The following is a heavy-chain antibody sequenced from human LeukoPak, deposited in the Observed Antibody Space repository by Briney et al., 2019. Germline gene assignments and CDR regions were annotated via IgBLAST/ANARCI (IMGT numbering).Heavy chain of an antibody. CDR1: GLTFNSHS. CDR2: VSTNGDVT. D-gene: IGHD3-10*01. V-gene: IGHV3-23*01. Sequence: PGGSLRLSCVASGLTFNSHSMSWVRQAPGMGRECVSVVSTNGDVTFYADSVKFRYTISRDNSKNTLFLQMSSLRAEDTAVYYCAKLSLSGRSQSADYWGQGTLVTVSS. J-gene: IGHJ4*02. CDR3: AKLSLSGRSQSADY.